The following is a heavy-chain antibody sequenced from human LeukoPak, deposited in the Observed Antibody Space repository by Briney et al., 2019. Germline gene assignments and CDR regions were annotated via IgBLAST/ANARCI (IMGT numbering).Heavy chain of an antibody. Sequence: GGSLRLSCVASGFTVSSSDMSWVRQAPGKGLEWVSVIYSGGTTSSADSVKGRFTISRDNAKNTLYLQMNSLRAEDTAVYYCAREEAVLCYFDYWGQGTLVTVSS. CDR2: IYSGGTT. CDR1: GFTVSSSD. J-gene: IGHJ4*02. D-gene: IGHD2-8*02. CDR3: AREEAVLCYFDY. V-gene: IGHV3-66*01.